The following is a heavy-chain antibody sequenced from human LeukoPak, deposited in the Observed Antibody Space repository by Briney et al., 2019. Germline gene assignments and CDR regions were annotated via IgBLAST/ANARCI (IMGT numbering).Heavy chain of an antibody. J-gene: IGHJ4*02. CDR1: GGSISNYY. CDR2: IYYSGNT. CDR3: ARVRYCSTNRCYDREFDN. V-gene: IGHV4-59*01. Sequence: KSSETLSLTCTVSGGSISNYYWSWIRQPPGKALEWIGYIYYSGNTNYNPSLKSRVTISVDTSKNQFSLKLNSVTAADTAVYYCARVRYCSTNRCYDREFDNWGQGTLVTVSS. D-gene: IGHD2-2*01.